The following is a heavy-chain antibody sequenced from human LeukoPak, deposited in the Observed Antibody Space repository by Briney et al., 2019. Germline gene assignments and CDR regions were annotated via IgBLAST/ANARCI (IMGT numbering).Heavy chain of an antibody. CDR3: ARGVGQEQQLVPDNWFDP. CDR2: IYYSGST. Sequence: SETLSLTCTVSGGSISSSSYYWGWIRQPPGKGLEWIGSIYYSGSTYYNPSLKSRVTISVDTSKNQFSLKLSSVTAADTAVYYCARGVGQEQQLVPDNWFDPWGQGTLVTVSS. D-gene: IGHD6-13*01. V-gene: IGHV4-39*07. J-gene: IGHJ5*02. CDR1: GGSISSSSYY.